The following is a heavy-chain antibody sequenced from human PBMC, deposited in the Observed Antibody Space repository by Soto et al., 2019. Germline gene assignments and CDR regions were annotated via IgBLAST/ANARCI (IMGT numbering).Heavy chain of an antibody. CDR3: ARDSRTVTTISSPWFDP. D-gene: IGHD4-4*01. CDR1: GYTFTSYA. J-gene: IGHJ5*02. CDR2: ISAYNGNT. Sequence: ASVKVSCKASGYTFTSYAMHWVRQAPGQRLEWMGWISAYNGNTNYAQKLQGRVTMTTDTSTSTAYMELRSLRSDDTAVYYCARDSRTVTTISSPWFDPWGQGTLVTVSS. V-gene: IGHV1-18*01.